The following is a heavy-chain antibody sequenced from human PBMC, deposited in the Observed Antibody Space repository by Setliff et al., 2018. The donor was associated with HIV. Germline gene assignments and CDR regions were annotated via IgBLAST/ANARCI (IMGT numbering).Heavy chain of an antibody. CDR1: GGSFSGDY. CDR2: ISQTRST. Sequence: PSETLSLTCAVYGGSFSGDYWVWICQSPGKGLEWIGDISQTRSTNYDPSLKSRVTISLDTSKNQLSLKLTSVSAADTAVYYCARGRLRTVTSLIKKRASYTWLDPWGQGTLVTVSS. J-gene: IGHJ5*02. CDR3: ARGRLRTVTSLIKKRASYTWLDP. D-gene: IGHD3-16*01. V-gene: IGHV4-34*01.